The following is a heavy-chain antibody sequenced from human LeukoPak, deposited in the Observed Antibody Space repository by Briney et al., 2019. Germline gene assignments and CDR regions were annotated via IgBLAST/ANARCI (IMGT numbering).Heavy chain of an antibody. CDR3: ARESLAWGSGWAYYYYYGMDV. CDR1: GGSISSYY. V-gene: IGHV4-59*01. CDR2: IYYSGST. J-gene: IGHJ6*02. D-gene: IGHD6-19*01. Sequence: PSETLSLTCTVSGGSISSYYWSWLRQPPGKGLEWIGYIYYSGSTNYNPSLKSRVTISVDTSKNQFSLKLSSVTAADTAVYYCARESLAWGSGWAYYYYYGMDVWGQGTTVTVSS.